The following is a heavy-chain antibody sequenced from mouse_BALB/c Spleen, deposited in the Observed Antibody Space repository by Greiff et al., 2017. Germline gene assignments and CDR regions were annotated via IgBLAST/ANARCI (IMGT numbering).Heavy chain of an antibody. J-gene: IGHJ4*01. D-gene: IGHD3-1*01. CDR1: GFTFSSYA. Sequence: EVKVVESGGGLVKPGGSLKLSCAASGFTFSSYAMSWVRQTPEKRLEWVASISSGGSTYYPDSVKGRFTISRDNARNILYLQMSSLRSEDTAMYYCARGGGYGDAMDYWGQGTSVTVSS. V-gene: IGHV5-6-5*01. CDR3: ARGGGYGDAMDY. CDR2: ISSGGST.